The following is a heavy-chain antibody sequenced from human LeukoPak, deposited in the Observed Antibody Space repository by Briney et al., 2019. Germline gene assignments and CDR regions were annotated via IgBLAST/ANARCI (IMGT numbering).Heavy chain of an antibody. CDR2: ISSSSSYI. CDR1: EFTFSTYT. CDR3: ARDMWTDSGMGPFDY. D-gene: IGHD3/OR15-3a*01. Sequence: PGGSLRLSCAASEFTFSTYTMNWVRQAPGKGLEWVSSISSSSSYIYYADSVKGRSTISRDNAKNSMYLQMNSLRAEDTAVYCCARDMWTDSGMGPFDYWGRGTPVTVSS. V-gene: IGHV3-21*01. J-gene: IGHJ4*02.